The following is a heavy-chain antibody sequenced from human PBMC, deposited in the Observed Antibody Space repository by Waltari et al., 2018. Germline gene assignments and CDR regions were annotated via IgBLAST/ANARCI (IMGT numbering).Heavy chain of an antibody. V-gene: IGHV1-69-2*01. Sequence: EVQLVQSGAEVKKPGATVKISCKASGYTFTDYYMHWVQQAPGKGLEWMGRVYPEDGETRYAEKFQGRVTITADTSTDTAYMELSSLRSEDTAVYYCATPGVVVAASITYLDYWGQGTLVTVSS. CDR3: ATPGVVVAASITYLDY. CDR2: VYPEDGET. J-gene: IGHJ4*02. D-gene: IGHD2-15*01. CDR1: GYTFTDYY.